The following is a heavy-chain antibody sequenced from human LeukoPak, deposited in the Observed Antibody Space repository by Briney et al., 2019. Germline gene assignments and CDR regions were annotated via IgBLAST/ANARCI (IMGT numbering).Heavy chain of an antibody. V-gene: IGHV3-21*04. Sequence: GGSLRLSCAASGFTFSSYSMNWVRQAPGKGLEWVSSISSSSSYIYYADSVKGRFIISRDNSKSTLYLQLSSLRAEDTAVYYCAKAMSTDHYDSRGFYRVDFDSWGQGTLVTVSS. CDR2: ISSSSSYI. D-gene: IGHD3-22*01. J-gene: IGHJ4*02. CDR3: AKAMSTDHYDSRGFYRVDFDS. CDR1: GFTFSSYS.